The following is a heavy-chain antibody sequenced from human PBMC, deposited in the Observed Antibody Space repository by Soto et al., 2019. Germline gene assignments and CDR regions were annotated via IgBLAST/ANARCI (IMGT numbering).Heavy chain of an antibody. V-gene: IGHV1-46*01. J-gene: IGHJ6*03. Sequence: ASVKVSCKTSGYSFTDYYIHWVRGAPGQGLEWIGIINPRGDTTTYAQKFQGRVSMTRDTSTSTVYMEVSSLRSDDTAVYYCVAHQVEGPQQIYYYYMDVWGNGTTVTVSS. CDR2: INPRGDTT. CDR3: VAHQVEGPQQIYYYYMDV. D-gene: IGHD2-2*01. CDR1: GYSFTDYY.